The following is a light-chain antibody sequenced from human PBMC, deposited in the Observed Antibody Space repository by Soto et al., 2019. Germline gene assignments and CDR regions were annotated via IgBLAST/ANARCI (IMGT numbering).Light chain of an antibody. Sequence: DIQMTQSPSTLSASVGARVTITCRASQTISSWLAWYQQKPGKAPKLLIFEASNFEIGIPSRFSGSGSRTEVTLTITSLQPDDFATYYCQQYESYSSSFGQGTNLEIK. CDR1: QTISSW. CDR3: QQYESYSSS. V-gene: IGKV1-5*01. CDR2: EAS. J-gene: IGKJ1*01.